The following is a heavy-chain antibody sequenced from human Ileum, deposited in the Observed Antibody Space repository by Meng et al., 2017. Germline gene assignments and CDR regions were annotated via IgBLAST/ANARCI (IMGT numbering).Heavy chain of an antibody. CDR3: ARERGVWGSYRHYYFDY. J-gene: IGHJ4*02. CDR2: ISAYNGNT. CDR1: GYTFTSYG. Sequence: VPLVPSGVEVKTPGASVKVSCKVSGYTFTSYGISWVRQAPGQGLEWMGWISAYNGNTNYAQKLQGRVTMTTDTSTSTAYMELRSLRSDDTAVYYCARERGVWGSYRHYYFDYWGQGTLVTVSS. V-gene: IGHV1-18*01. D-gene: IGHD3-16*02.